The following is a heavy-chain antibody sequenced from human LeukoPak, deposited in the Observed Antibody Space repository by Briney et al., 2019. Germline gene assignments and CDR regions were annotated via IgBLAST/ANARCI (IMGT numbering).Heavy chain of an antibody. CDR1: GGSFSGYY. D-gene: IGHD2-2*01. CDR3: ARGMDFQLLFDY. V-gene: IGHV4-34*01. Sequence: SETLSLTCAVYGGSFSGYYWSWIRQPPGKGLEWIGEINHSGSTNYNPSLKSRVTISVDTSKNQFSLKLSSVTAADTAVYYCARGMDFQLLFDYWGQGTLVTVSS. J-gene: IGHJ4*02. CDR2: INHSGST.